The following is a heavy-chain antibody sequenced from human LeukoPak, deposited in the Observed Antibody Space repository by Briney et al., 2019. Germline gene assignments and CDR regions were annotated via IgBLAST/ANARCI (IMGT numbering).Heavy chain of an antibody. Sequence: GRSLRLSCAASGFTFSSYAMHWVRQAPGKGLEWVANIKQDGSEKYYVDSVKGRFTISRDNAKNSLYLQMNSLRAEDTAVYYCARAFAYGGQNGGAFDIWGQGTMVTVSS. CDR3: ARAFAYGGQNGGAFDI. D-gene: IGHD4-23*01. CDR2: IKQDGSEK. J-gene: IGHJ3*02. V-gene: IGHV3-7*01. CDR1: GFTFSSYA.